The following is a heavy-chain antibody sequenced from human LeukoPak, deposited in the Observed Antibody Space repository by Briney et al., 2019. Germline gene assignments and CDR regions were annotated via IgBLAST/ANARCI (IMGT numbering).Heavy chain of an antibody. D-gene: IGHD3-16*01. CDR1: GFTFSNAW. Sequence: GGSLRLSCAASGFTFSNAWMSWVRQAPGKGLEWVSAISGSGGSTYYADSVKGRFTISRDNSKNTLYLQMNSLRAEDTAVYYCAKASRGGLDYWGQGTLVTVSS. CDR2: ISGSGGST. J-gene: IGHJ4*02. CDR3: AKASRGGLDY. V-gene: IGHV3-23*01.